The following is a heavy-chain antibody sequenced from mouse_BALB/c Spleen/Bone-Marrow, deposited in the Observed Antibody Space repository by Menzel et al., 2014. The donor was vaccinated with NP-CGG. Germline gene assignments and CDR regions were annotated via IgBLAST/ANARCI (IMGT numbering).Heavy chain of an antibody. CDR3: ARSNYYGSSYCYFDY. D-gene: IGHD1-1*01. Sequence: EVQLVESGPGLVKPSQSLSLTCTVTGYSITNDYAWNWIRQFPGNKLEWMGYIGYSDSTSYNPSLKSRISITRDTSKNQFFLQLKSVTAEDTATYYCARSNYYGSSYCYFDYWGQGTTLTVSS. V-gene: IGHV3-2*02. J-gene: IGHJ2*01. CDR1: GYSITNDYA. CDR2: IGYSDST.